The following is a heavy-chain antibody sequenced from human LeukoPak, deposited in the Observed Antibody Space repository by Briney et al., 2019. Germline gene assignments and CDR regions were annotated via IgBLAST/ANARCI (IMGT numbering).Heavy chain of an antibody. CDR2: MNPNSGNT. CDR1: GYTFTSYD. V-gene: IGHV1-8*02. D-gene: IGHD3-10*01. J-gene: IGHJ3*02. CDR3: AKTYGSGSYSNDAFDI. Sequence: ASVKVSCKASGYTFTSYDINWVRQATGQGLEWMGWMNPNSGNTGYAQKFQGRVTMTRDTSISTAYMELSRLRSDDTAVYYCAKTYGSGSYSNDAFDIWGQGTMVTVSS.